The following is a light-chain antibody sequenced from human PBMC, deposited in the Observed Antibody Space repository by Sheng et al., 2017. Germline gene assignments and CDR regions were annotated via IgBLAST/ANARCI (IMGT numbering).Light chain of an antibody. CDR3: QLSSSPFT. CDR1: QSITTY. Sequence: DIQMTQSPSSLSASVVDRVTITCRASQSITTYLNWYHQKPGKAPKLLIYAASSLQSGVPSRFSGSGSGTDFTLTISSLQPEDFATYYCQLSSSPFTFGGGTKVEI. J-gene: IGKJ4*01. V-gene: IGKV1-39*01. CDR2: AAS.